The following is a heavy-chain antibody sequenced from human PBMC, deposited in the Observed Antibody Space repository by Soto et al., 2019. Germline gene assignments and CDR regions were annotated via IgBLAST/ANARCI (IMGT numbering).Heavy chain of an antibody. J-gene: IGHJ4*02. CDR3: GRGGDTSGYYYYIDY. V-gene: IGHV4-30-2*01. CDR2: IDHSGST. Sequence: SETLSLTCAVSGGSISSGGYSWSWIRQPPGKGLECIGYIDHSGSTYYNPSLKSRVTISVDRAKNQFSLKLSSVTAADTAIYYCGRGGDTSGYYYYIDYWGQGTLVTVSS. CDR1: GGSISSGGYS. D-gene: IGHD3-22*01.